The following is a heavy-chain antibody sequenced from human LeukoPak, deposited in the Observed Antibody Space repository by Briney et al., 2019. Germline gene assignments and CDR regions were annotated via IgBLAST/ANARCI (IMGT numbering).Heavy chain of an antibody. CDR1: GGTFSSYA. CDR3: ARDPGFYGGNSFVFYY. Sequence: SVKVSCKASGGTFSSYAISWVRQAPGQGLEWMGRIIPIFGTANYAQTFYGRGTITTDESTSTAYMDQSSLRSEDTAVYYYARDPGFYGGNSFVFYYWGQGTMVTVSS. V-gene: IGHV1-69*05. CDR2: IIPIFGTA. D-gene: IGHD4-23*01. J-gene: IGHJ4*02.